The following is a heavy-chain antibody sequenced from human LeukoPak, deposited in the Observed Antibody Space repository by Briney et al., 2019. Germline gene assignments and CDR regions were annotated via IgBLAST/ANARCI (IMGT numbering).Heavy chain of an antibody. D-gene: IGHD1-14*01. V-gene: IGHV3-23*01. J-gene: IGHJ6*03. Sequence: PGGSLRLSCAASGFTLSSYSMNWVRQAPVKGLEWVSTISGSGDATYYADSVKGRFTISRDNSKSTLYLQMNSLRADDTAVYSCAKDIRKHTGLGSMDVWGKGTTVTVSS. CDR1: GFTLSSYS. CDR2: ISGSGDAT. CDR3: AKDIRKHTGLGSMDV.